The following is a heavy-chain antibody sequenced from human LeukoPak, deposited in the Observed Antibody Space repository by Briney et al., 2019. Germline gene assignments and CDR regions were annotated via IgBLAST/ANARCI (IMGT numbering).Heavy chain of an antibody. CDR3: ATTGYCSGGSCYGEYFQH. J-gene: IGHJ1*01. Sequence: PSETLSLTCTVSGGSISSYYWSWIRQPPGKGLEWIGYICYTGSTNYNPSLKSRVTTSVDTSKNQFSLKLSSVTAADTAVYYCATTGYCSGGSCYGEYFQHWGQGTLVTVSS. CDR1: GGSISSYY. CDR2: ICYTGST. D-gene: IGHD2-15*01. V-gene: IGHV4-59*08.